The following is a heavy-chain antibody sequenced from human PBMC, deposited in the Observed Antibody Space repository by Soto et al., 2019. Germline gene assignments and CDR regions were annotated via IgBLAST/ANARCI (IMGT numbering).Heavy chain of an antibody. CDR3: ARGEDSANWFDP. Sequence: GSLRLSCAASGFTLSNFGMNWVRQPPGKGLEWIGEINHSGSTNYNPSLKSRVTISVDTSKNQFSLKLSSVTAADTAVYYCARGEDSANWFDPWGQGTLVTVSS. CDR2: INHSGST. J-gene: IGHJ5*02. CDR1: GFTLSNFG. V-gene: IGHV4-34*01. D-gene: IGHD3-22*01.